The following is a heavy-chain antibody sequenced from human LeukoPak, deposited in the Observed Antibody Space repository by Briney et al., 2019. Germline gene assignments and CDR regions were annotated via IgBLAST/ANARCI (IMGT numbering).Heavy chain of an antibody. J-gene: IGHJ4*02. CDR3: ARGRGSYYLRAAGFDY. D-gene: IGHD1-26*01. V-gene: IGHV4-34*01. Sequence: SETLSLTCAVYGGSFSGYYWSWIRQPPGNGLEWIGEINHSGSTNYNPSLKSRVTISVDTSKNQFSLKLSSVTAADTAVYYCARGRGSYYLRAAGFDYWGQGTLVTDSS. CDR1: GGSFSGYY. CDR2: INHSGST.